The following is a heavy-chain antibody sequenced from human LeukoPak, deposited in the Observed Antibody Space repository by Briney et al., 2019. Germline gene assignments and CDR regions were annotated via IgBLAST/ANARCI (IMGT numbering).Heavy chain of an antibody. CDR2: INHSGST. J-gene: IGHJ4*02. V-gene: IGHV4-34*01. CDR3: ARGLFGFDY. Sequence: SETLSLTCAVYGGSFSGYYWSWNRQPPGKGLEWIGEINHSGSTNYNPSLKSRVTISVDTSKNQFSLKLSSVTAADTAVHYCARGLFGFDYWGQGTLVTVSS. D-gene: IGHD3-10*01. CDR1: GGSFSGYY.